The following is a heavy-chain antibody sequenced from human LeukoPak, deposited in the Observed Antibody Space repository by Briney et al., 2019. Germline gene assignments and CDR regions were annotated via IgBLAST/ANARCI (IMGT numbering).Heavy chain of an antibody. D-gene: IGHD3-22*01. CDR2: IKQDGSEK. CDR3: ARTVRGRYYDSSGYPAH. Sequence: PGGSLRLACAASGFTFSSYWMRWVRQAPGKGLEWVANIKQDGSEKYYVDSVKGRFTISRDNAKSSLYLQMNSLRAADPAVYYCARTVRGRYYDSSGYPAHWDEGTLVTVSS. J-gene: IGHJ4*02. V-gene: IGHV3-7*01. CDR1: GFTFSSYW.